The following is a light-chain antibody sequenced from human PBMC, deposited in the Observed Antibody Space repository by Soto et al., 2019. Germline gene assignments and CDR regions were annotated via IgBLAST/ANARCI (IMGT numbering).Light chain of an antibody. CDR2: DVS. CDR3: ASYTTSSTVV. CDR1: TSDIGRFNY. Sequence: ALTQPASVSGSPGQSITISCTGTTSDIGRFNYVSWYQLHPGKAPKLIVYDVSNRPSGLSNRFSGSKSGNTASLIISGLQAEDEADYYCASYTTSSTVVFGGGTKLTVL. V-gene: IGLV2-14*03. J-gene: IGLJ3*02.